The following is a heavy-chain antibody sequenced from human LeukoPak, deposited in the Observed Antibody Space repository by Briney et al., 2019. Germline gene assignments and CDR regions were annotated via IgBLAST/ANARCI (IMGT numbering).Heavy chain of an antibody. J-gene: IGHJ4*02. V-gene: IGHV1-2*06. Sequence: GASVKVSCKASGYTFTGYYMHWVRQAPGQGREGMGRINPDSGGTNYAQKFQGRGTITRDTSISTAYMELSRLRSDDTPVYACARVYAGYWGQGTLVTVSS. CDR1: GYTFTGYY. D-gene: IGHD3-16*01. CDR3: ARVYAGY. CDR2: INPDSGGT.